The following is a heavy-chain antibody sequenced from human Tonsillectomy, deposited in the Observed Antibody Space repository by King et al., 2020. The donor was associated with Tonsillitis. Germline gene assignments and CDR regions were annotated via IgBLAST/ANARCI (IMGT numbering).Heavy chain of an antibody. CDR3: ARVPRSGLLGYYYYYGMDV. CDR2: IYYSGNT. D-gene: IGHD3-22*01. J-gene: IGHJ6*02. CDR1: GGSISSGGYS. Sequence: VQLQESGPGLVKPSQTLSLTCAVSGGSISSGGYSWSWIRQPPGKGLEWIGYIYYSGNTYYNPSLKSRVTISVDTSKNHFSLRLRSVTAADRAVYYCARVPRSGLLGYYYYYGMDVWGQGTTVTVSS. V-gene: IGHV4-30-4*07.